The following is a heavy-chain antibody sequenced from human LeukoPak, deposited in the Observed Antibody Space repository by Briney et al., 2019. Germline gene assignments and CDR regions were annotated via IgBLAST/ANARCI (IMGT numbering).Heavy chain of an antibody. J-gene: IGHJ4*02. CDR1: GGSFSGYY. CDR3: ARAPHPGQATDGGYDDSGGDY. D-gene: IGHD5-12*01. V-gene: IGHV4-34*01. CDR2: INHSGST. Sequence: SETLSLTCAVYGGSFSGYYWSWIRQPPGKGLEWIGEINHSGSTNYSPSLKSRVTISVDTSKNQFSLKLSSVTAADTAVYYCARAPHPGQATDGGYDDSGGDYWGQGTLVTVSS.